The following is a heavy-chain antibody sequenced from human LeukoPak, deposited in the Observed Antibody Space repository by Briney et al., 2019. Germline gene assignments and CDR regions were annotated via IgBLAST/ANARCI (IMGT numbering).Heavy chain of an antibody. CDR1: GLTFSTQA. J-gene: IGHJ6*02. D-gene: IGHD3-10*01. CDR3: ADSYGSGSRMDYYYGMDV. V-gene: IGHV3-23*01. Sequence: PGGSLRLFCAVSGLTFSTQAMSWVRQAPGEGLAWVSTISGRDFSTYYADSVKGRFTISRDNSKNTLYLHMNSLRAEDTAVYYCADSYGSGSRMDYYYGMDVWGQGTTVIVSS. CDR2: ISGRDFST.